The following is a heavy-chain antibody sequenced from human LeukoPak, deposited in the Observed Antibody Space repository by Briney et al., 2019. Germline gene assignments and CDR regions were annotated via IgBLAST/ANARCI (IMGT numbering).Heavy chain of an antibody. CDR1: GGSFSGYY. CDR2: INHSGST. J-gene: IGHJ4*02. V-gene: IGHV4-34*01. CDR3: ARRDLGY. Sequence: SETLSLTCAVYGGSFSGYYWSWIRQPPGKGLEWIGEINHSGSTNYNPSLKSRVTISVDTSKNQFSLKLSSVTAADTAVYYCARRDLGYWGQGTLVTVSS.